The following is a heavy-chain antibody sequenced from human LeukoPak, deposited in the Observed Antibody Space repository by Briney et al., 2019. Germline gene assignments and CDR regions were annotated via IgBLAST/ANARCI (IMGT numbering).Heavy chain of an antibody. J-gene: IGHJ4*02. CDR1: GGSIGSYY. D-gene: IGHD5-12*01. Sequence: SETLSLTCTVSGGSIGSYYWSWIRQPPGKGLEWLGYVYYSGSTYYNPSLKSRVTISVDTSKNQFSLKLSSVTAADTAVYYCASDTSGGYDHDFDYWGQGTLVTVSS. V-gene: IGHV4-59*08. CDR2: VYYSGST. CDR3: ASDTSGGYDHDFDY.